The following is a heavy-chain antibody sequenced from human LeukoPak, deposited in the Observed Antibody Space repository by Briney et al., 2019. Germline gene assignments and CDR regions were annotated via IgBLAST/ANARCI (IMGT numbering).Heavy chain of an antibody. CDR2: INHSGST. V-gene: IGHV4-34*01. D-gene: IGHD6-13*01. Sequence: SETLSLTCAVYGGSFSGYYWSWIRQPPGKGLEWIGEINHSGSTNYNPSLKSRVTISVDTSKNQFSLKLSSVTAADTAVYYCARENWQQVMDYWGQGTLVTVSS. CDR3: ARENWQQVMDY. J-gene: IGHJ4*02. CDR1: GGSFSGYY.